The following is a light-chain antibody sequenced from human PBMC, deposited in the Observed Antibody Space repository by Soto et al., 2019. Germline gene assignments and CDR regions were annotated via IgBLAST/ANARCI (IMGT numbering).Light chain of an antibody. Sequence: EIVLTQSPGTLSLSPGERATLACRASHSVSSYLAWYQQKPGQAPRLLIYGASTRATGIPDMFSGSGSGTDFTLTISRLEPEDFAVYYWQQYGSSPGTFGGGTKLEIK. CDR2: GAS. CDR1: HSVSSY. J-gene: IGKJ4*01. CDR3: QQYGSSPGT. V-gene: IGKV3-20*01.